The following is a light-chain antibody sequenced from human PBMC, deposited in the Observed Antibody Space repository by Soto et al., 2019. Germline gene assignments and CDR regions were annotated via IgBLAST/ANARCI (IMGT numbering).Light chain of an antibody. J-gene: IGLJ3*02. CDR2: LNSDGSH. CDR3: QTWGTGTWV. Sequence: QPVLTQSPSASASLGASVKLTCTLSSGHSSYAIAWHQQQPEKGPRYLMKLNSDGSHSKGDGIPDRFSGSSSGAERYLTISSLQAEDEADDSCQTWGTGTWVFGGGTQLTVL. CDR1: SGHSSYA. V-gene: IGLV4-69*01.